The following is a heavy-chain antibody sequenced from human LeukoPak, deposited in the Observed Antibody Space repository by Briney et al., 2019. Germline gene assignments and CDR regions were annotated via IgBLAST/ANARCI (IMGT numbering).Heavy chain of an antibody. Sequence: GGSLRLSCAASGFTFNNYAMYWVRQAPGKGLEWVAGVFGSGGSAHYTDSVKGRFTIFRDNSKNTVYLQMNSLRADDTAVYYCGKTTVGYSSGRYPGWPVDYWGQGTLVTFSS. CDR3: GKTTVGYSSGRYPGWPVDY. D-gene: IGHD6-19*01. CDR1: GFTFNNYA. V-gene: IGHV3-23*01. CDR2: VFGSGGSA. J-gene: IGHJ4*02.